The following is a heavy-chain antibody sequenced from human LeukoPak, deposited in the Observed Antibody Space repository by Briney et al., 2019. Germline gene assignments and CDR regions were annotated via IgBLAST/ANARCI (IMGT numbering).Heavy chain of an antibody. CDR3: ARGRVYHPWLIDC. D-gene: IGHD6-13*01. CDR1: GGSFSGYY. Sequence: SETLSLTCAVYGGSFSGYYWSWIRQPPGKGLEWIGEINHSGSTNYNPSLKSRVTISVDTSKNQFSLKLSSVTAADTAVYYCARGRVYHPWLIDCWGQGTLVTVSS. CDR2: INHSGST. J-gene: IGHJ4*02. V-gene: IGHV4-34*01.